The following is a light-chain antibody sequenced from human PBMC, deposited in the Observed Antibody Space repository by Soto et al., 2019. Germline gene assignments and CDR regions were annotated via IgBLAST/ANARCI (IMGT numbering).Light chain of an antibody. J-gene: IGKJ1*01. CDR3: QQTDTIPRT. CDR2: GAS. Sequence: DIQMTRSPSSLSASVGDRVTITCRASQSIASRLNWYQQKPGSAPKLLIYGASTLESGVPSRFSGSGSGTDFTLTVSSLQVEDFATYYCQQTDTIPRTFGQGTKVDIK. CDR1: QSIASR. V-gene: IGKV1-39*01.